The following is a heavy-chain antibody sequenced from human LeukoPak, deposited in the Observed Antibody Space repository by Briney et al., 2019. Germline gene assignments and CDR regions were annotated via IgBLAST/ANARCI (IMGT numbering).Heavy chain of an antibody. CDR3: ARGSAGYSYGLVDY. CDR2: INPNSGGT. J-gene: IGHJ4*02. CDR1: GYTFTGYY. Sequence: APVKVSCKASGYTFTGYYMHWVRQAPGQGLEWMGWINPNSGGTNYAQKFQGRVTMARDTSISTAYMELSRLRSDDTAVYYCARGSAGYSYGLVDYWGQGTLVTVSP. V-gene: IGHV1-2*02. D-gene: IGHD5-18*01.